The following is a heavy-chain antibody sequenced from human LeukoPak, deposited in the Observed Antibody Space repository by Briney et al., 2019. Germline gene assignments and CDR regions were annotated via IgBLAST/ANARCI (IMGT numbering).Heavy chain of an antibody. J-gene: IGHJ4*01. D-gene: IGHD6-25*01. V-gene: IGHV4-34*01. CDR1: GGSFSGYY. CDR2: INHSGST. Sequence: SETLSLTCAVYGGSFSGYYWSWIRQPPGKGLEWIGEINHSGSTIYNPSLKSRVTISVDTSKNQVSLKMSTVTAADTAVYYCAKSGGYGLIDYWGQGTLVTVSS. CDR3: AKSGGYGLIDY.